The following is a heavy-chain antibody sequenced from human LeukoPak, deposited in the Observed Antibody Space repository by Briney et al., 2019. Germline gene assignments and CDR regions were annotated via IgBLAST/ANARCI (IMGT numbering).Heavy chain of an antibody. CDR3: ARGAATPLYYYYYMDV. V-gene: IGHV4-34*01. D-gene: IGHD6-25*01. J-gene: IGHJ6*03. Sequence: SETLSLTCAVYGGSFSGYYWSWIHQPPGKGLEWIGEINHSGSTNYNPSLKSRVTISVDTSKNQFSLKLSSVTAADTAVYYCARGAATPLYYYYYMDVWGKGTTVTVSS. CDR2: INHSGST. CDR1: GGSFSGYY.